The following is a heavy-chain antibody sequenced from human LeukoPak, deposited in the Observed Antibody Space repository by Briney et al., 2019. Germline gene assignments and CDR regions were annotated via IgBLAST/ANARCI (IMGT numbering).Heavy chain of an antibody. CDR3: AAAPSYYYDSSGYPKT. CDR1: GFTFASAA. CDR2: IVVGSGNT. Sequence: SVKVSRKASGFTFASAARQWVRQARGQRLEWIGWIVVGSGNTNYAQKFQERVTITRDMSTSTAYMELSSLRSEDTAVYYCAAAPSYYYDSSGYPKTWGQGTLVTVSS. V-gene: IGHV1-58*02. J-gene: IGHJ5*02. D-gene: IGHD3-22*01.